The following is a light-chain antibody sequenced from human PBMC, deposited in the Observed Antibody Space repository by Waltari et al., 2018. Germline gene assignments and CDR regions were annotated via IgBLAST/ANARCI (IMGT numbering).Light chain of an antibody. J-gene: IGKJ1*01. Sequence: DVVLTLSPLSLPVTLGPPASISCRSSQSLLSSDGNTYFNWFQQRPGQSPRRLVYKVSNRDSGVPDRFSGSGSGTIFTLRISRVEAEDVGVYYCMQGTLRPWTFGQGTKVEIK. CDR1: QSLLSSDGNTY. V-gene: IGKV2-30*01. CDR3: MQGTLRPWT. CDR2: KVS.